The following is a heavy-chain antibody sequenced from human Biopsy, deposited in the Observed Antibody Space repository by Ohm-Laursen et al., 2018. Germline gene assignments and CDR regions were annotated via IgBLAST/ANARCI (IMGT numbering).Heavy chain of an antibody. Sequence: SLRLSCSASGFTFSSYGMHWVRQAPGKGLEWVAVIWYDGSRQYYADPVKGRFTISRDNSKNTLYLQMNSPRAEDTAVYYCARDGAAGYGLDVWGQGTTVTVSS. CDR3: ARDGAAGYGLDV. J-gene: IGHJ6*02. CDR1: GFTFSSYG. CDR2: IWYDGSRQ. V-gene: IGHV3-33*01. D-gene: IGHD6-25*01.